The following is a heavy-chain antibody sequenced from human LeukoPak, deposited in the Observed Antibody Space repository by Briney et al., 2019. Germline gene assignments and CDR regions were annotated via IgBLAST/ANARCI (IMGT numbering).Heavy chain of an antibody. CDR3: ARDAHIWELSFDY. Sequence: ASVKVSCKASGYTFTSYDINWVRQATGQGLEWMGWMNPNSGNTGYAQKFQGRVTMTRNTSISTAYMELSSLRSEDTAVYYCARDAHIWELSFDYWGQGTLVTVSS. CDR1: GYTFTSYD. J-gene: IGHJ4*02. CDR2: MNPNSGNT. D-gene: IGHD1-26*01. V-gene: IGHV1-8*01.